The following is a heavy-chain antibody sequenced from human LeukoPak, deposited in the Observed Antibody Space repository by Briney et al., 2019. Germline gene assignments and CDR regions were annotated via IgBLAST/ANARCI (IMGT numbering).Heavy chain of an antibody. CDR3: ARGYSSGWSNY. CDR2: IYYSGST. J-gene: IGHJ4*02. V-gene: IGHV4-59*01. CDR1: GGSISSYY. Sequence: PSETLSLTCTVSGGSISSYYWSWIRQPPGKGLEWIGYIYYSGSTNYNPSLKSRVTISVDTSKNQFSLKLSSVTAADTAVYYRARGYSSGWSNYWGQGTLVTVSS. D-gene: IGHD6-19*01.